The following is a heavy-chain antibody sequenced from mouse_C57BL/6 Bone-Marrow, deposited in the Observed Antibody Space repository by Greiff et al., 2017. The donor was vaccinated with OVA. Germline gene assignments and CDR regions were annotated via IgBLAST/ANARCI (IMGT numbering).Heavy chain of an antibody. CDR3: AGFNWDVEAMDY. J-gene: IGHJ4*01. V-gene: IGHV1-64*01. Sequence: VQLQQSGAELVKPGASVKLSCKASGYTFTSYWMHWVKQRPGQGLEWIGMIHPNSGSTNYNEKFKSKATLTVDKSSSTAYMQLSSLTSEDSAVYYCAGFNWDVEAMDYWGQGNSVTVSS. CDR1: GYTFTSYW. D-gene: IGHD4-1*02. CDR2: IHPNSGST.